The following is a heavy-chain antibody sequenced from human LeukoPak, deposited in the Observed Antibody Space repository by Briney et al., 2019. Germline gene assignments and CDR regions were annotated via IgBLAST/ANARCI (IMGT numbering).Heavy chain of an antibody. D-gene: IGHD3-10*01. V-gene: IGHV3-30-3*01. J-gene: IGHJ4*02. CDR2: ISYDGSNK. Sequence: GGSLRLSCAASGFTFSSYAMHWVREAPGKGLEWVAVISYDGSNKYYADSVKGRFTISRDNSKNTLYLQMNSLRAEDTAVYYCASANYYGSGSYYNAPFDYWGQGTLVTVSS. CDR3: ASANYYGSGSYYNAPFDY. CDR1: GFTFSSYA.